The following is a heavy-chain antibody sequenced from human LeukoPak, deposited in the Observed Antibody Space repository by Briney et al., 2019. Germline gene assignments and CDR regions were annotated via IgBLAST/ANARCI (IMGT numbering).Heavy chain of an antibody. CDR3: ARGPNSRTTIFGRKGNWFDP. J-gene: IGHJ5*02. CDR2: INHSGST. CDR1: GGSFSGYY. V-gene: IGHV4-34*01. Sequence: SETLSLTCAVYGGSFSGYYWSWIRQPPGKGLEWIGEINHSGSTNYNPSLKSRVTISVDTSKNQFSLKLSSVTAADTAVYYCARGPNSRTTIFGRKGNWFDPWGQGTLVTVSS. D-gene: IGHD3-3*01.